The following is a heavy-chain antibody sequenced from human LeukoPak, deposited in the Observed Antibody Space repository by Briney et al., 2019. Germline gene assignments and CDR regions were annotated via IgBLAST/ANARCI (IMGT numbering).Heavy chain of an antibody. CDR1: GFTFSSYS. Sequence: GGSLRLSCAASGFTFSSYSMNWVRQAPGKGLEWVSSISSSSSYIYYADSVKGRFTISRDNAKNSLYLQMNSLRAEDTAVYYCARGSHSSDGGYFRHWGQGTLVTVSS. CDR3: ARGSHSSDGGYFRH. V-gene: IGHV3-21*01. CDR2: ISSSSSYI. J-gene: IGHJ1*01. D-gene: IGHD6-19*01.